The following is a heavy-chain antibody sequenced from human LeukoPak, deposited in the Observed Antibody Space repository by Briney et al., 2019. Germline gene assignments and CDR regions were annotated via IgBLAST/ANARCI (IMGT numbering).Heavy chain of an antibody. V-gene: IGHV3-21*01. D-gene: IGHD2-8*01. CDR3: ARAGQYGLIDY. CDR1: GFTFNTYS. Sequence: GGSLRLSCAASGFTFNTYSMNWVRQSPGKGLEWVSSISSSTTYMYYADSLKGRFTISRNNAKDSLYLQMNSLRAEDTAVYYCARAGQYGLIDYWGQGTLVTVSS. J-gene: IGHJ4*02. CDR2: ISSSTTYM.